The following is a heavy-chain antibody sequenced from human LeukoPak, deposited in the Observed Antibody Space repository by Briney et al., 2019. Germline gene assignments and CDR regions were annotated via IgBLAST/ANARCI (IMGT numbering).Heavy chain of an antibody. CDR2: INPNSGGT. J-gene: IGHJ4*02. CDR1: GYTFSGYY. D-gene: IGHD6-19*01. V-gene: IGHV1-2*02. CDR3: ARDSHLSSSGWD. Sequence: GASVKLSCKASGYTFSGYYMHWVRQAPGQGLEWMGWINPNSGGTNYAQKFQGRVTMTRDTSISTAYMELSRLRSDDTAVYYCARDSHLSSSGWDWGQGTLVTVSS.